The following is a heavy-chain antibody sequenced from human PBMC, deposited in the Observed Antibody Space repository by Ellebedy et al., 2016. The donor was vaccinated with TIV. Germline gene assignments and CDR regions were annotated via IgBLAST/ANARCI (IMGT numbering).Heavy chain of an antibody. CDR2: MNPNSGNT. CDR3: AISSRTSRYFDY. CDR1: GHTFTSYG. D-gene: IGHD2-2*01. V-gene: IGHV1-8*02. Sequence: ASVKVSCKASGHTFTSYGISWVRQAPGQGLEWMGWMNPNSGNTGYAQKFQGRVTMTRNTSISTAYMELSSLRSEDTAVYYCAISSRTSRYFDYWGQGTLVTVSS. J-gene: IGHJ4*02.